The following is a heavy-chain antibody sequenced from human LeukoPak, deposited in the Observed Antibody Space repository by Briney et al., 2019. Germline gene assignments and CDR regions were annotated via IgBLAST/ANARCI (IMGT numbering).Heavy chain of an antibody. CDR3: ARPAASYGDYAFDY. CDR2: IFSSGNT. Sequence: SETLSLTCTVSGGSISSYYWSWIRQPPGKGLEWIGYIFSSGNTNYNPSLKSRVTKSMDTSKNQFSLKLSSVTAADTAVYYCARPAASYGDYAFDYWGRGTLVTVS. J-gene: IGHJ4*02. V-gene: IGHV4-59*08. D-gene: IGHD4-17*01. CDR1: GGSISSYY.